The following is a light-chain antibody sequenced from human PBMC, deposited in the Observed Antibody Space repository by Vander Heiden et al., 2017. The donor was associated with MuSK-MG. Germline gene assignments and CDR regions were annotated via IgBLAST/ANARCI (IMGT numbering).Light chain of an antibody. V-gene: IGKV3-20*01. CDR1: QSVSSNF. CDR3: QQYGSSHF. Sequence: EIVLTPSPGTLSLSPGARATLSCIARQSVSSNFLAWYQQRPGQAPRLLIYAASSSATGIPDRFSGSGSGTDFTLTISRLEPEDFAVYYCQQYGSSHFFGQGTKLEIK. CDR2: AAS. J-gene: IGKJ2*01.